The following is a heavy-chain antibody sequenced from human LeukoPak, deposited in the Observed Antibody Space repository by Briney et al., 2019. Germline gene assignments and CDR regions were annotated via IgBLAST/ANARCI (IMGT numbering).Heavy chain of an antibody. D-gene: IGHD3-10*01. V-gene: IGHV3-30*03. Sequence: QPGGSLRLSCVASGFTFSSYGMDWVRQAPGKGLEWAAVISYDGSSKDYADSVKGRFTISRDNSKNTLYLQMNSLRAEDTAVYYCARGSYGSGSYKYYFDYWGQGTLVTVSS. CDR2: ISYDGSSK. J-gene: IGHJ4*02. CDR1: GFTFSSYG. CDR3: ARGSYGSGSYKYYFDY.